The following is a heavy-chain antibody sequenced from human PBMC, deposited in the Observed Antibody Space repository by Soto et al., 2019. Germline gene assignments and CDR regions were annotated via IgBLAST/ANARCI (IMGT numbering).Heavy chain of an antibody. Sequence: GGSLRLSCAASGFTFSSYAMHWVRQAPGKGLEWVAFISYDGSNKYFADSVRGRFTISRDNFKNTLYLQMDSLRAEDTAVYYCARADFRDQWLVSFWGQGTLVTVSS. CDR2: ISYDGSNK. V-gene: IGHV3-30-3*01. J-gene: IGHJ4*02. CDR3: ARADFRDQWLVSF. CDR1: GFTFSSYA. D-gene: IGHD6-19*01.